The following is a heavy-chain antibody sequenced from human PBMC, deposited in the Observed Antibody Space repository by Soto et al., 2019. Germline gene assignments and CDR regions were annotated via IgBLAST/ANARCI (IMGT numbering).Heavy chain of an antibody. V-gene: IGHV5-10-1*01. J-gene: IGHJ6*01. D-gene: IGHD3-22*01. Sequence: PGESLKISCKGSGYSFTSYWISWVRQMPGKGLEWMGRIDPSDSYANYSPSFQGHVTISADKSISTAYLQWSSLKASDTAMYYCATGITMIVVTGVVDGMDVCGQGT. CDR3: ATGITMIVVTGVVDGMDV. CDR1: GYSFTSYW. CDR2: IDPSDSYA.